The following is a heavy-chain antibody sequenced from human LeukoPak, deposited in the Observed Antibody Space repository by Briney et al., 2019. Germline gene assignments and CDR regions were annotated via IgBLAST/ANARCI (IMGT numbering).Heavy chain of an antibody. J-gene: IGHJ4*02. V-gene: IGHV3-53*01. Sequence: GGSLRLSCAASGFTVSSNYMSWVRQAPGKGLEWVSVIYSGGSTYYADSVKGRFTISRDNSKNTLYLQMNSLRAEDTAVYYCARDYYDSSGTKGDYWGQGILVTVSS. D-gene: IGHD3-22*01. CDR1: GFTVSSNY. CDR3: ARDYYDSSGTKGDY. CDR2: IYSGGST.